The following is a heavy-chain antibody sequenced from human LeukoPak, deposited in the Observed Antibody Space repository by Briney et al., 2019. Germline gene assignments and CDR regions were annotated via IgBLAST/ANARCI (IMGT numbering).Heavy chain of an antibody. D-gene: IGHD3-3*01. CDR1: GFTFSSYS. CDR2: ISSSSSYI. J-gene: IGHJ4*02. V-gene: IGHV3-21*01. Sequence: GGSLRLSCAASGFTFSSYSMNWVRQAPGKGLEWVSSISSSSSYIYYADSVKGRFTISRDNAKNSLYLQMNSLRAEDTAVYYCARLETIGTVWSGSPRGYFDYWGQGTLVTVSS. CDR3: ARLETIGTVWSGSPRGYFDY.